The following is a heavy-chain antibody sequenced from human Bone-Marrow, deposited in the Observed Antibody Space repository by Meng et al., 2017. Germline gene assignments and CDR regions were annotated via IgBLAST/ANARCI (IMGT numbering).Heavy chain of an antibody. CDR3: ARAGSGIVVVLDP. V-gene: IGHV4-39*07. Sequence: QLELPESGPGLVKPSETLSLTCTVSGGSISSSSYYWGWIRQPPGKGLEWIGSIYYSGSTYYNPSLKSRVTISVDTSKNQFSLKLSSVTAADTAVYYCARAGSGIVVVLDPWGQGTLVTVSS. J-gene: IGHJ5*02. D-gene: IGHD2-2*01. CDR2: IYYSGST. CDR1: GGSISSSSYY.